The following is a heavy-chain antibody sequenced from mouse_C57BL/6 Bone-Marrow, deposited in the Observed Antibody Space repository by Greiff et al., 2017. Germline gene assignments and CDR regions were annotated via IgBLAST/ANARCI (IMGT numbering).Heavy chain of an antibody. D-gene: IGHD1-1*01. J-gene: IGHJ1*03. CDR2: IYPRSGNT. V-gene: IGHV1-81*01. Sequence: VHLVESGAELARPGASVKLSCKASGYTFTSYGISWVKQRTGQGLEWIGEIYPRSGNTYYNEKFKGKATLTADKSSSTAYMELRSLTSEDSAVYFCARADYDGTFDVWGTGTTVTVSS. CDR3: ARADYDGTFDV. CDR1: GYTFTSYG.